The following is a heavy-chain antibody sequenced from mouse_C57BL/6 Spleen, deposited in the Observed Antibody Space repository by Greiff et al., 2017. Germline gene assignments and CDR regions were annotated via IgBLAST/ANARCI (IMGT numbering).Heavy chain of an antibody. CDR2: ISNGGGST. CDR3: ARHYYGKGLDY. Sequence: EVKVVESGGGLVQPGGSLKLSCAASGFTFSDYYMYWVRQTPETRLEWVAYISNGGGSTYYPDTVKGRFTISRDNAKNTLYLQMSRLKSEDTAMYYCARHYYGKGLDYWGQGTTLTVSS. V-gene: IGHV5-12*01. J-gene: IGHJ2*01. D-gene: IGHD1-1*01. CDR1: GFTFSDYY.